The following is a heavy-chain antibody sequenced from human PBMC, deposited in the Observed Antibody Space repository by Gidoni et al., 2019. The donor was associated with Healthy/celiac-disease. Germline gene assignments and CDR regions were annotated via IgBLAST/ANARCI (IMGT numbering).Heavy chain of an antibody. CDR2: FYYSGST. Sequence: QLQLQESGPGLVKPSETLSLTCTVSGGSISSSSYYWGWIRQPPGKGLEWIGSFYYSGSTYYNPSLKSRVTISVDTSKNQFSLKLSSVTAADTAVYYCAGPMTTVTSRPSYGMDVWGQGTTVTVSS. CDR1: GGSISSSSYY. J-gene: IGHJ6*02. D-gene: IGHD4-17*01. V-gene: IGHV4-39*01. CDR3: AGPMTTVTSRPSYGMDV.